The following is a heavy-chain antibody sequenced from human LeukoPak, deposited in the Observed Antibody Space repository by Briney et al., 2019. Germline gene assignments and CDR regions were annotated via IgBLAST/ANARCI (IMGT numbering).Heavy chain of an antibody. CDR1: GFTFTTSW. D-gene: IGHD5-24*01. CDR3: ARERDGRFFDY. J-gene: IGHJ4*02. CDR2: INQDGSEK. V-gene: IGHV3-7*01. Sequence: GGSLRLSCAASGFTFTTSWMHWVRQAPGKGLEWLANINQDGSEKYFVDSVRGRFTISRDNAKNSLHLQMNTLRAEDTAVYYCARERDGRFFDYWGQGTLVTVSS.